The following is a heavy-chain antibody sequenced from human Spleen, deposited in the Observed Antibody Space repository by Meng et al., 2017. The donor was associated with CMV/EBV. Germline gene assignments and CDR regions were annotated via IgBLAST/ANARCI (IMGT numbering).Heavy chain of an antibody. CDR1: GGTFNSYA. J-gene: IGHJ5*02. CDR3: ARGDSTGWFQFSWFDP. Sequence: SVKVSCKSSGGTFNSYAISWVRQAHGQGLEWMGSIIPAFGTANYAQNFQGRVMITTDESTNTGYRELSTLTSEDTAVYYCARGDSTGWFQFSWFDPWGQGTLVTVSS. CDR2: IIPAFGTA. V-gene: IGHV1-69*05. D-gene: IGHD6-19*01.